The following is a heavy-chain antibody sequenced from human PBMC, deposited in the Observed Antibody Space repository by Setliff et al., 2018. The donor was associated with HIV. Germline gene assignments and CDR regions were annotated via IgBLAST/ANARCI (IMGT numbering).Heavy chain of an antibody. CDR2: IIPIFGTA. CDR3: ARDFTGGDGYNFWDY. Sequence: GASVKVSCKASGGTFSSYAISWVRQAPGQGLEWMGGIIPIFGTANYAQKFQGRVAIIADESTSTAYMELSSLRSEDTAVYYCARDFTGGDGYNFWDYWGQGTLVTVSS. D-gene: IGHD3-3*01. CDR1: GGTFSSYA. J-gene: IGHJ4*02. V-gene: IGHV1-69*13.